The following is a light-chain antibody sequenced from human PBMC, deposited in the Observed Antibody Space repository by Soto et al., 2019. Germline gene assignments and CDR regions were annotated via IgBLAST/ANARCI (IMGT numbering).Light chain of an antibody. CDR3: QTWGTGIHYV. CDR1: SGHSSYA. CDR2: LNSDGSH. J-gene: IGLJ1*01. Sequence: QPVLTQSPSASASLGASVTLTCTLSSGHSSYAIAWHQQQPEKGPRYLMKLNSDGSHSKGDGIPDRFSGSSSGAERYLPISSLQSEDAADYYCQTWGTGIHYVFGTGTKVTVL. V-gene: IGLV4-69*01.